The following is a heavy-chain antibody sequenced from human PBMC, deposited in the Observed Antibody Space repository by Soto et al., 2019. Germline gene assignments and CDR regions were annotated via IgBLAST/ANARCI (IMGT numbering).Heavy chain of an antibody. CDR1: GGSFSGYY. D-gene: IGHD6-13*01. V-gene: IGHV4-34*01. CDR3: ARAYSSSWYETGGYYYYGMDV. CDR2: INHSGST. J-gene: IGHJ6*02. Sequence: SETLSLTCAVYGGSFSGYYWSWIRQPPGKGLEWIGEINHSGSTNYNPSLKSRVTISVDTSKNQFSLKLSSVTAADTAVYYCARAYSSSWYETGGYYYYGMDVWGQGTTVTVS.